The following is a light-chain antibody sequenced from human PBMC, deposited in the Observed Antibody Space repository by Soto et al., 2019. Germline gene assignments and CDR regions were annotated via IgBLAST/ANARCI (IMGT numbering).Light chain of an antibody. J-gene: IGLJ1*01. V-gene: IGLV2-14*03. CDR2: DVY. CDR3: SSYTSSTTLV. CDR1: RNDIGGYNY. Sequence: QSVLTQPASVSASPGQSITISCTGNRNDIGGYNYVSWYQQHPGKAPKLMIYDVYHRPSGVSNRFSASKSGNTASLTISGLQAEDEADYYCSSYTSSTTLVFGTGTQLTVL.